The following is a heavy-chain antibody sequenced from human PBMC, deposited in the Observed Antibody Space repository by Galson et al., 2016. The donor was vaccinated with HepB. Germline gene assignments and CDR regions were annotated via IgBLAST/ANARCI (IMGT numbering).Heavy chain of an antibody. V-gene: IGHV4-4*02. CDR3: ARQQEAQDGYDF. J-gene: IGHJ4*02. Sequence: ETLSLTCAVSGASINNRNWWGWVRQTPGQGLEWIGEVYRSGSTNYTPSLKGRLSMSVDKSKNQFSLKMTSVTAADTAVYYCARQQEAQDGYDFWGQGTLVTVSS. CDR2: VYRSGST. D-gene: IGHD6-25*01. CDR1: GASINNRNW.